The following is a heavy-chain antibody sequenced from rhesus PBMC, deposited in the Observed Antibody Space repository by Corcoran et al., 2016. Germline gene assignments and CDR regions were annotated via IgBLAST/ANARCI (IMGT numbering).Heavy chain of an antibody. D-gene: IGHD2-39*02. J-gene: IGHJ6*01. CDR3: ARECSGGVRAINGLDS. V-gene: IGHV2S1*01. Sequence: QVTLKESGPALVKPTQTLTLTCTFSGFSLRTSGMGVGWSRQPPGKALEWLASIKWDEDKYYRTSLKSRLTISKDTSKYQVVLTMTNMDPVDTATYYWARECSGGVRAINGLDSWGQGVVVTVSS. CDR1: GFSLRTSGMG. CDR2: IKWDEDK.